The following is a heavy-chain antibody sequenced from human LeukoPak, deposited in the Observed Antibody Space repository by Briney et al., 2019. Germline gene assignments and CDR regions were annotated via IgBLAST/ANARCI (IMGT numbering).Heavy chain of an antibody. J-gene: IGHJ4*02. Sequence: GGSLRLSCAASRFTFSGSATHWVRQPSWKGLDRVSRIRSKPNSYATAYAASAKGKFTISRDDSNNTADLQLNSPKTVNTTLYYCTSKTLDPDYWGQGTLVTVSS. CDR1: RFTFSGSA. V-gene: IGHV3-73*01. CDR3: TSKTLDPDY. CDR2: IRSKPNSYAT.